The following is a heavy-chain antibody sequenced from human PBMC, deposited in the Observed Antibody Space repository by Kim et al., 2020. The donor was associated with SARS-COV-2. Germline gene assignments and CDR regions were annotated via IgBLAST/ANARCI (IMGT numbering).Heavy chain of an antibody. V-gene: IGHV3-23*01. J-gene: IGHJ3*01. Sequence: RTYYADSVRGRFTISRDNSNNMLYLHMDSLRAEDTALYYCARRVEGAFNFWGQGTVVTVSS. CDR3: ARRVEGAFNF. CDR2: RT.